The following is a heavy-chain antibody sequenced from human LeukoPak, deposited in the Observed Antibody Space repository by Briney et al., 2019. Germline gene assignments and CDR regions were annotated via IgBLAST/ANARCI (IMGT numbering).Heavy chain of an antibody. CDR1: GFTFSSYS. J-gene: IGHJ4*02. CDR2: ISSSSSYI. D-gene: IGHD6-13*01. V-gene: IGHV3-21*01. CDR3: ASSGYSSSGGFDY. Sequence: PGGSLRLSCAASGFTFSSYSMNWVRQAPGKGLEWVSSISSSSSYIYYADSVKGRFTISRDNAKNSLYLLMNSLRAEDTAVYYCASSGYSSSGGFDYWGQGTLVTVSS.